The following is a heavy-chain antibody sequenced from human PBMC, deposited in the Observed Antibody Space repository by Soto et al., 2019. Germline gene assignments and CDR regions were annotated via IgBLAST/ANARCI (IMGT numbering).Heavy chain of an antibody. CDR2: ISGSGGST. Sequence: EVPLLESGGGLVQPGGSLRLSCAASGFTFSSYAMSWVRQAPGKGLEWVSAISGSGGSTYYADSVKGRFTISRDNSKNTLYLQMNSLRGEDTAVYYCGSSRWSAPFHYWGQGTPVTVSS. CDR1: GFTFSSYA. D-gene: IGHD6-13*01. J-gene: IGHJ4*02. CDR3: GSSRWSAPFHY. V-gene: IGHV3-23*01.